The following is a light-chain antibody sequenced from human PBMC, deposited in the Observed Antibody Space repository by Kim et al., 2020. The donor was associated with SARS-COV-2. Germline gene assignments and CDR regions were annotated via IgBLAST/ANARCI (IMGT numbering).Light chain of an antibody. J-gene: IGKJ5*01. V-gene: IGKV3-11*01. CDR3: QQRDNWPPT. Sequence: LAPGARATRSGRASQSVSTYIAWYQQRPGQAPRLLISDASNRATGIPARFSGSGSGTDFTLTISTLEPEDFAVYYCQQRDNWPPTFGHGTRLEIK. CDR2: DAS. CDR1: QSVSTY.